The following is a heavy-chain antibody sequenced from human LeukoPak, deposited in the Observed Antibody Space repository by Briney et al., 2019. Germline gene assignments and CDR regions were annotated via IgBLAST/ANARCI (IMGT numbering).Heavy chain of an antibody. CDR3: AYSSNYQQQ. V-gene: IGHV4-34*01. Sequence: SETLSLTCAVNGGSFSDYYCSWIRQPPGKGLEWIGEINHGGSTNYNPSLKSRVTMSVDTSKNQFSLKLSSVTAADTAMYYCAYSSNYQQQWGQGTLVTVSS. J-gene: IGHJ1*01. CDR1: GGSFSDYY. D-gene: IGHD2-2*01. CDR2: INHGGST.